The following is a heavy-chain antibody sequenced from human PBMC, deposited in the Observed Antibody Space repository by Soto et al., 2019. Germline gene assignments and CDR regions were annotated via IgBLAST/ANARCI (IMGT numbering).Heavy chain of an antibody. CDR3: ARSLRYYDSSGYLEAKTWFDP. J-gene: IGHJ5*02. CDR2: IYYSGST. D-gene: IGHD3-22*01. Sequence: SETLSLTCTVSGGSISSYYWSWIRQPPGKGLEWIGYIYYSGSTNYNPSLKSRVTISVDTSKNQFSLKLSSVTAADTAVYYCARSLRYYDSSGYLEAKTWFDPWGQGTLVTVSS. CDR1: GGSISSYY. V-gene: IGHV4-59*08.